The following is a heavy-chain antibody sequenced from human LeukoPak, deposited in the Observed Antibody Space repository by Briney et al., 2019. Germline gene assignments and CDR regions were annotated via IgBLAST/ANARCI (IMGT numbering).Heavy chain of an antibody. J-gene: IGHJ4*02. D-gene: IGHD6-19*01. Sequence: SLRLSCAASGFTFSTYWMHWVRQAPGKGLVWVSRINPDGTTTSYADSVKGRFTISRDNAKDTVYLQMNSMRAEDTAVYYCARVSIGWYSFDYWGQGTLVTVSS. CDR1: GFTFSTYW. CDR3: ARVSIGWYSFDY. CDR2: INPDGTTT. V-gene: IGHV3-74*01.